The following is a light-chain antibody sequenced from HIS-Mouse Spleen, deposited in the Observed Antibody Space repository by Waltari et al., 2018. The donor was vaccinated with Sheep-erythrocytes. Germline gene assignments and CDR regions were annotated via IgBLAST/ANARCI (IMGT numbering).Light chain of an antibody. J-gene: IGLJ3*02. V-gene: IGLV2-8*01. CDR3: SSYAGSNNWV. Sequence: QSALTQPPSASGSPGQSVTISCTGTSSDVGGYNYVSWYQQHPGKAPKHMIYEVSMGPSGVPDRFSGSKSGNTPSLTVSGLQAEDEADYYCSSYAGSNNWVFGGGTKLSVL. CDR1: SSDVGGYNY. CDR2: EVS.